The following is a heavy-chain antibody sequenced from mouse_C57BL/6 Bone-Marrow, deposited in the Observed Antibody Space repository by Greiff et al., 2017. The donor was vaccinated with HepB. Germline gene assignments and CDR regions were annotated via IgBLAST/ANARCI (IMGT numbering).Heavy chain of an antibody. V-gene: IGHV1-42*01. Sequence: EVQLQQSGPELVKPGASVKISCKASGYSFTGYYMNWVKQSPEKSLEWIGEINPSTGGTTYNQKFKAKATLTVDKSSSTAYMQLKSLTSEDSAVYYCAIGYFPFAYWGQGTLVTVSA. D-gene: IGHD2-3*01. CDR3: AIGYFPFAY. CDR1: GYSFTGYY. J-gene: IGHJ3*01. CDR2: INPSTGGT.